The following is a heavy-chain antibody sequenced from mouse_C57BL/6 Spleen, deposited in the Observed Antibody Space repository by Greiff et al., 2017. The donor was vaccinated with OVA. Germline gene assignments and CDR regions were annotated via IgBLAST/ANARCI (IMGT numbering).Heavy chain of an antibody. D-gene: IGHD1-1*01. CDR2: INPGSGGT. CDR3: ARSGDYYGSSLYYYAMDY. Sequence: VQLQQSGAELVRPGTSVKVSCKASGYAFTNYLIEWVKQRPGQGLEWIGVINPGSGGTNYNEKFKGKATLTADKSSSTAYMQLSSLTSEDSAVYFCARSGDYYGSSLYYYAMDYWGQGTSVTVSS. V-gene: IGHV1-54*01. CDR1: GYAFTNYL. J-gene: IGHJ4*01.